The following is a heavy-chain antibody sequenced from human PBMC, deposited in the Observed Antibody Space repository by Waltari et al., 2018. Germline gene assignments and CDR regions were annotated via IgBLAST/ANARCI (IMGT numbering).Heavy chain of an antibody. CDR3: AREDICRSTTCYTLDY. J-gene: IGHJ4*02. CDR1: GFTSSSYS. D-gene: IGHD2-2*02. Sequence: QVQMVESGGGVVQPGRSLRLSCAASGFTSSSYSIHWVRQAPGKGLEWVALMSYDGSSKYYADSVKGRFTVSRDNSKNTVYLQLNSLRVEDTAVYYCAREDICRSTTCYTLDYWGLGTLVTVSS. V-gene: IGHV3-30*01. CDR2: MSYDGSSK.